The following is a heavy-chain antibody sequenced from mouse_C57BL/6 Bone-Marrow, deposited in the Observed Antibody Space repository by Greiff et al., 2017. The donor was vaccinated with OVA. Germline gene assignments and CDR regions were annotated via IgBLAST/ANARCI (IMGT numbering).Heavy chain of an antibody. CDR2: IYPSDSET. J-gene: IGHJ1*03. CDR3: AHGGGYDNGYFDV. D-gene: IGHD2-2*01. Sequence: QVQLQQPGAELVRPGSSVKLSCKASGYTFTSYWMDWVKQRPGQGLEWIGNIYPSDSETHYNQKFKDKATLTVDKSSSTAYMQLSSLTSEDSAVYDCAHGGGYDNGYFDVWGTGTTVTVSS. CDR1: GYTFTSYW. V-gene: IGHV1-61*01.